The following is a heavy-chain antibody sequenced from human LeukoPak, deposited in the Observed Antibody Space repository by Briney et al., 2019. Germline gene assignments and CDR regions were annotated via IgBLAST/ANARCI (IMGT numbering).Heavy chain of an antibody. Sequence: GESLKISCAASGFTFSNYEMNWVRQAPGKGLEWVSYISNSGSAIYYADSVKGRFTISRDNAKNSLYLQMNSLRVEDTAVYYCARSPGALSYLGQGTLVTVSS. V-gene: IGHV3-48*03. CDR3: ARSPGALSY. CDR1: GFTFSNYE. CDR2: ISNSGSAI. J-gene: IGHJ4*02. D-gene: IGHD3-3*02.